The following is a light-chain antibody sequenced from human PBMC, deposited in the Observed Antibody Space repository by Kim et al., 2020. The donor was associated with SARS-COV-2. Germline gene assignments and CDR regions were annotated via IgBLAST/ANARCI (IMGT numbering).Light chain of an antibody. CDR3: QTWGTGIQV. CDR1: NEHCGYA. Sequence: TSTPSNEHCGYAKDGHQQQPDKGTRYLLNLNGDSGPRKGDANPDRFSGSGSGAERYLTVSSLQAEDEADYYCQTWGTGIQVFGGGTQLTVL. CDR2: LNGDSGP. J-gene: IGLJ2*01. V-gene: IGLV4-69*01.